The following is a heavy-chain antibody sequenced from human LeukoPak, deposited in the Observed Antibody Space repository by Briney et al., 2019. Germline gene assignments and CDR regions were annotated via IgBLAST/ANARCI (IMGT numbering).Heavy chain of an antibody. CDR3: ARDPGIAVAGTNYYYYYYMDV. Sequence: ASVKVSCKASGYTFTSYYMHWVRQAPGQGLEWMGILNPSGGSTSYAQKFQGRVTMTRDTSTSTVYMELSSLRSEDTAVYYCARDPGIAVAGTNYYYYYYMDVWGKGTTVTISS. V-gene: IGHV1-46*01. J-gene: IGHJ6*03. D-gene: IGHD6-19*01. CDR2: LNPSGGST. CDR1: GYTFTSYY.